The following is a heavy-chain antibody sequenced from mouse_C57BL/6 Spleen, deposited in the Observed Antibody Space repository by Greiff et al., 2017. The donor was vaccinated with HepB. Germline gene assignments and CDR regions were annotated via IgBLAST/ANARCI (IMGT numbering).Heavy chain of an antibody. J-gene: IGHJ3*01. CDR3: ARKRGYGYGFAY. D-gene: IGHD2-2*01. CDR2: IDPSDSYT. CDR1: GYTFTSYW. V-gene: IGHV1-69*01. Sequence: QVQLQQPGAELVMPGASVKLSCKASGYTFTSYWMHWVKQRPGQGLEWIGEIDPSDSYTNYNQKFKGKSTLTVDKSSSTAYMQLSSLTSEDSAVYYCARKRGYGYGFAYWGQGTLVTVSA.